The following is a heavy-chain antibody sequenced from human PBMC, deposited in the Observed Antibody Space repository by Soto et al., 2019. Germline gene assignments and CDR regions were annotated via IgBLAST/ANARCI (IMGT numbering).Heavy chain of an antibody. J-gene: IGHJ3*02. CDR1: GGTFSSYT. CDR3: ARDRLRSGYSSAAFDI. D-gene: IGHD3-22*01. CDR2: IIPILGIA. Sequence: SVKVSCKASGGTFSSYTISWVRQAPGQGLEWMGRIIPILGIANYAQKFQGRVTITADKSTSTAYMGLSSLRSEDTAVYYCARDRLRSGYSSAAFDIWGQGTMVTVSS. V-gene: IGHV1-69*04.